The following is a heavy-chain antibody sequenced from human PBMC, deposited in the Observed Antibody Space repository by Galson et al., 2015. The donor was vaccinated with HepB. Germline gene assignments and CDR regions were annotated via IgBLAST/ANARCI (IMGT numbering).Heavy chain of an antibody. J-gene: IGHJ6*02. Sequence: PALVNPTQTLTLTCTFSGFSLSTSGMCVSWIRQPPGKALEWLALIDWDDDKYYSTSLKTRLTISKDTSKNQVVLTMTNMDPVDTATYYCARIQRLTTPLPHYYYYYGMDVWGQGTTVTVSS. CDR3: ARIQRLTTPLPHYYYYYGMDV. CDR2: IDWDDDK. CDR1: GFSLSTSGMC. V-gene: IGHV2-70*01. D-gene: IGHD4/OR15-4a*01.